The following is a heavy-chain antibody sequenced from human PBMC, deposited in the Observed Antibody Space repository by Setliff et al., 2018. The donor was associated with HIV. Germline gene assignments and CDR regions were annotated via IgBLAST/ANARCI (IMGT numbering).Heavy chain of an antibody. V-gene: IGHV4-4*07. CDR2: INPSGSS. J-gene: IGHJ4*02. CDR3: TREFHRGIPDYFDS. CDR1: GDSVNGYY. Sequence: SETLSLTCTVSGDSVNGYYWSWSRQPAGKGLEWVGRINPSGSSNYNPSLNSRVAVSLDTSKNQFSLKLSSVTAADTALYYCTREFHRGIPDYFDSWGQGILVTVSS. D-gene: IGHD2-2*02.